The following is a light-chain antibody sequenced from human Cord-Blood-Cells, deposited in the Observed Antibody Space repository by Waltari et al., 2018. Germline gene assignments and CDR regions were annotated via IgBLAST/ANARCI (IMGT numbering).Light chain of an antibody. Sequence: QSALTRPASVPASPVQSLTITCAGPSSDLARYTRGSWYQQHPGKAPKLMIYEGSKRPSGVSNRFSGSKSGNTASLTISGLQAEDEADYYCCSYAGSNTVVFGSGTKLTVL. V-gene: IGLV2-23*01. CDR2: EGS. J-gene: IGLJ1*01. CDR3: CSYAGSNTVV. CDR1: SSDLARYTR.